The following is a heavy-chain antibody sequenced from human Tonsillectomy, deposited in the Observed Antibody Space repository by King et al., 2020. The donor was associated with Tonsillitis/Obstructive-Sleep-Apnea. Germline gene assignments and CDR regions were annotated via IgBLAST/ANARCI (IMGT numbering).Heavy chain of an antibody. CDR1: GFTVSSNY. V-gene: IGHV3-53*01. CDR2: IYSGGST. CDR3: ARSNIPSYYDSSGPPFDY. J-gene: IGHJ4*02. Sequence: VQLVESGGGLIQPGGSLRLSCAASGFTVSSNYMSWVRQAPGKGLEWVSVIYSGGSTYYADSVKGRFTISRDNSKNTLYLQMNSLRAEDTAVYYCARSNIPSYYDSSGPPFDYWGQGTLVTVSS. D-gene: IGHD3-22*01.